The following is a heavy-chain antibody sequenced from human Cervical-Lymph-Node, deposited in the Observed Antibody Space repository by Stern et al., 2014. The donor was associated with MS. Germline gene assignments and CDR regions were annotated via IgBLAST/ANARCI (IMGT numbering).Heavy chain of an antibody. Sequence: QLQLQESGPGLVKPSETLSLTCTVSGGSISSSSYYWGWIRQPPGKGLEWIGNIYYLGSTDYNPSLKSRVTTSVDTSQNQFSLRLSSVTAADTAVHYCARRKYSSGSFDSWGQGTLVTVSS. CDR3: ARRKYSSGSFDS. CDR2: IYYLGST. D-gene: IGHD6-19*01. J-gene: IGHJ4*02. V-gene: IGHV4-39*01. CDR1: GGSISSSSYY.